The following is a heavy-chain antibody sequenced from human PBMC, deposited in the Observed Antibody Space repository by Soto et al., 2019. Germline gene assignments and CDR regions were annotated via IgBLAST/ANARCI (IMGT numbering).Heavy chain of an antibody. V-gene: IGHV3-7*05. CDR2: IVEDGTKK. CDR3: VRMGDDY. CDR1: GFTFGLYS. D-gene: IGHD3-16*01. J-gene: IGHJ4*02. Sequence: DVHLVESGGGLVQPAGSLTLSCAASGFTFGLYSMGWVRQAPGKGLEWAAAIVEDGTKKYYMESLKGRFTISRDNSKNLVYLQMRRLRAEHTAMYYCVRMGDDYWGQGTLVTVSP.